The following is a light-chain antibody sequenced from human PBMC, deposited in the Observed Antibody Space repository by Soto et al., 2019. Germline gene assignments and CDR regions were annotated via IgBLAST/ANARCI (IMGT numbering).Light chain of an antibody. Sequence: EIVMTQSPATLSVSPGERATLSCRASQSVSSSYLAWYQQKPGQAPRLLIYGAYTRATGVPGRFSASGSGTEFTLTISSLQSEDFAVYYCQQYNDWPRTFGQGTKVDIK. V-gene: IGKV3-15*01. CDR2: GAY. CDR3: QQYNDWPRT. J-gene: IGKJ1*01. CDR1: QSVSSSY.